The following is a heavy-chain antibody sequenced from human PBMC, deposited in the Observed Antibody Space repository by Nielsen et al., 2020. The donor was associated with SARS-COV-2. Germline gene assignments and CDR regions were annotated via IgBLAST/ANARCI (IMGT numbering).Heavy chain of an antibody. CDR3: ARDGVGYYYYMDV. Sequence: GGSLRLSCAASGFTFDDYAMHWVRQAPGKGLEWVSGISWNSGSIGYADSVKGRFTISRDNAKNCLYLQMNSLRAEDTALYYCARDGVGYYYYMDVWGKGTTVTVSS. CDR1: GFTFDDYA. D-gene: IGHD3-10*01. V-gene: IGHV3-9*01. CDR2: ISWNSGSI. J-gene: IGHJ6*03.